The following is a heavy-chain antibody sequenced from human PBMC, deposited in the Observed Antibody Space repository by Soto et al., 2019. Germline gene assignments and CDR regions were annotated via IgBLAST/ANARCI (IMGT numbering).Heavy chain of an antibody. CDR1: GFTFSSYE. V-gene: IGHV3-48*03. CDR3: ATVSYYDFWSGYYATRGKCYGMDV. J-gene: IGHJ6*02. CDR2: ISSSGSTI. Sequence: PGGSLRLSCAASGFTFSSYEMDWVRQAPGKGLEWVSYISSSGSTIYYADSVKGRFTISRDNAKNSLYLQMNSLRAEDTAVYYCATVSYYDFWSGYYATRGKCYGMDVWGQGTTVTSP. D-gene: IGHD3-3*01.